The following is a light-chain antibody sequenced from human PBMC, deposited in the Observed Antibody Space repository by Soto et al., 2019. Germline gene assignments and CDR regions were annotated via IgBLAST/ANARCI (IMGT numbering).Light chain of an antibody. CDR2: DVG. Sequence: QSALTQPRSVSGSPGQSVTISCTGTSSDVGGYNYVSWYQQHPGKAPKLMIYDVGKRPSGVPDRFSGSKSGNTASLTISGLQAEDEADYYCCSYAYMCKFDYFFGTGTKLTVL. J-gene: IGLJ1*01. CDR3: CSYAYMCKFDYF. V-gene: IGLV2-11*01. CDR1: SSDVGGYNY.